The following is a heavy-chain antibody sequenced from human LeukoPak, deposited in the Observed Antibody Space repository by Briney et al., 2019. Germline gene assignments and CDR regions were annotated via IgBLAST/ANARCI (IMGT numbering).Heavy chain of an antibody. CDR2: ISFSGGT. J-gene: IGHJ4*02. V-gene: IGHV4-61*01. CDR3: ARGRMTGVFDY. D-gene: IGHD3-9*01. CDR1: RGSVNSGSYY. Sequence: SETLSLTCTVSRGSVNSGSYYWSWIRQPPGKGLEWIGYISFSGGTNYNPSLKSRVTISVDTSKNQFSLRLSSVTAADTAVYYCARGRMTGVFDYWGQGTLSTVSS.